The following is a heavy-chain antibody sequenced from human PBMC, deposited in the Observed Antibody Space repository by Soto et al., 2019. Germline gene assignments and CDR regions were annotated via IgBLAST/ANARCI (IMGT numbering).Heavy chain of an antibody. CDR3: ARPHSYYLPDY. Sequence: EVQMVESGGGLVQPGGSLRLSCTASGFAFGRYWMFWVRQAPGKGLVWVSRINSDGSSTTYADSVKGRFTVSRDNAKNTVYLQMNSLRDEDTAVYYCARPHSYYLPDYWGLGTLVTVSS. CDR1: GFAFGRYW. V-gene: IGHV3-74*01. D-gene: IGHD2-21*02. J-gene: IGHJ4*02. CDR2: INSDGSST.